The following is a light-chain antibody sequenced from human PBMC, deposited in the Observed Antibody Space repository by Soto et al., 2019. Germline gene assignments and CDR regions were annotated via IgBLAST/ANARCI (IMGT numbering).Light chain of an antibody. Sequence: DIQMTQSPSSLSASVGDRVTITCRASQNIKTLLSWYQQKPGKAPKLLIYSASRLQSGVPSRFSGGGSGTDFTLTISSLQREDVATYYCQQNYNNTRTFGQGTKVENK. J-gene: IGKJ1*01. CDR2: SAS. CDR1: QNIKTL. CDR3: QQNYNNTRT. V-gene: IGKV1-39*01.